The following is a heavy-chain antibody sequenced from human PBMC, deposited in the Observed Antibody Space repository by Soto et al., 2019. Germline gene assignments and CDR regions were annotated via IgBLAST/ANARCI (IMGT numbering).Heavy chain of an antibody. CDR2: ISAYNGNT. J-gene: IGHJ4*02. V-gene: IGHV1-18*01. Sequence: ASVKVSCKASGYTFTSYGISWVRQAPGQGLEWMGWISAYNGNTKYAQKIQGRVTMTTDTSTSTDNMEQRSLRSDDTAVYYCARDSPPVDYWGQGTLVTVSS. CDR3: ARDSPPVDY. CDR1: GYTFTSYG.